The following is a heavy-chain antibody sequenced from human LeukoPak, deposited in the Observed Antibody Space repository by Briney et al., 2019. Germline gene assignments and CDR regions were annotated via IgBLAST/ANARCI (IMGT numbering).Heavy chain of an antibody. CDR3: ARDVGPTVQPTPIDF. CDR2: ISGSSNIV. J-gene: IGHJ4*02. V-gene: IGHV3-48*02. D-gene: IGHD4-17*01. CDR1: GFIFSDYS. Sequence: PGGSLRLSCAASGFIFSDYSMICVRQSPGEGLEWISYISGSSNIVYYADSVRGRFTISRNNARNSLILHMNSLRDEDTAVYYCARDVGPTVQPTPIDFWGQGTLVTVSS.